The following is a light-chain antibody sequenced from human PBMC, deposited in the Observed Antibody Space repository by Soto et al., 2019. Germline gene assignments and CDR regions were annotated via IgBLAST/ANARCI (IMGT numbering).Light chain of an antibody. CDR2: KAS. J-gene: IGKJ2*01. Sequence: DIQMTQSPSTLSASVGDSVTITCRASQIINIWFAWYQQKPGKAPKLLIYKASSLESGVPSRFSGSGSGTEFTLTFSSLQPDDFANYYCQQYNDYPYTFGQGTKLEIK. CDR3: QQYNDYPYT. CDR1: QIINIW. V-gene: IGKV1-5*03.